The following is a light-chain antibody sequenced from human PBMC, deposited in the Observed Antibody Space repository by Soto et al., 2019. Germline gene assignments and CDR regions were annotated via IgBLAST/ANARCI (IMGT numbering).Light chain of an antibody. CDR3: SSYTSSNPVI. Sequence: QSVLTQPASVSGSPGQSSTISCTGTSSDVGGYNYISWYQQHPGKAPKFIIYDVRNRPSGVSNRFSGSRSGNTASLTISGLQAEDEADYYCSSYTSSNPVIFGGGTKLTVL. CDR1: SSDVGGYNY. V-gene: IGLV2-14*03. CDR2: DVR. J-gene: IGLJ2*01.